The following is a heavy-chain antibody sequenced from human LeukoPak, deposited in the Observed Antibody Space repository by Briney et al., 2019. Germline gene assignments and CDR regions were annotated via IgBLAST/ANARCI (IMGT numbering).Heavy chain of an antibody. J-gene: IGHJ4*02. V-gene: IGHV3-23*01. Sequence: GQSLRLACAAAGLTITTYAANWDRQAQGKVLEPVYGMDDGGTEFYGESVKGRFIIPNHSLQNLDHFQMNSLRVEDTAAYYCARAQGALDYWGQGPL. CDR3: ARAQGALDY. D-gene: IGHD1-26*01. CDR2: MDDGGTE. CDR1: GLTITTYA.